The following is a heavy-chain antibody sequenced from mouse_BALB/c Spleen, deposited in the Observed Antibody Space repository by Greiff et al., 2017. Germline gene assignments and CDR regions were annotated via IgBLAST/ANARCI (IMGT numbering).Heavy chain of an antibody. CDR3: ARDGYPYWYFDV. V-gene: IGHV7-3*02. CDR1: GFTFTDYY. J-gene: IGHJ1*01. CDR2: IRNKANGYTT. Sequence: EVMLVESGGGLVQPGGSLRLSCATSGFTFTDYYMSWVRQPPGKALEWLGFIRNKANGYTTEYSASVKGRFTISRDNSQSILYLQMNTLRAEDSATYYCARDGYPYWYFDVWGAGTTVTVSS. D-gene: IGHD2-2*01.